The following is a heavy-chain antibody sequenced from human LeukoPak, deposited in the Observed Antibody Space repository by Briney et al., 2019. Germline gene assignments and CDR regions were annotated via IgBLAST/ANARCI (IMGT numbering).Heavy chain of an antibody. CDR2: INSGSYTI. CDR1: GFRLGSYS. CDR3: ARVLLERPGIDSFDM. V-gene: IGHV3-48*02. Sequence: PGGSLRLSCGASGFRLGSYSMDWDRQAPGKGLEWVSHINSGSYTIYYADSVKGRFTISRDNAGNSLYLQMNSLRDEDTAVYYCARVLLERPGIDSFDMWGQGTMVTVSS. D-gene: IGHD1-1*01. J-gene: IGHJ3*02.